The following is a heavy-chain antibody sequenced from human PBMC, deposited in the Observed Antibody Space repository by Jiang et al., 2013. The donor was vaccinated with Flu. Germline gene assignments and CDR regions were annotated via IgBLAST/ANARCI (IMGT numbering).Heavy chain of an antibody. CDR3: ARPGGIVGATRGDAFDI. CDR1: GYSFTSYW. J-gene: IGHJ3*02. CDR2: IDPSDSYT. Sequence: GAEVKKPGESLRISCKGSGYSFTSYWISWVRQMPGKGLEWMGRIDPSDSYTNYSPSFQGHVTISADKSISTAYLQWSSLKASDTAMYYCARPGGIVGATRGDAFDIWGQGTMVTVSS. V-gene: IGHV5-10-1*01. D-gene: IGHD1-26*01.